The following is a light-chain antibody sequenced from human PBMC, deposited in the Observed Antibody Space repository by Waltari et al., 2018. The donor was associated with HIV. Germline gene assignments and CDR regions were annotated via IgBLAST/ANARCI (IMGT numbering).Light chain of an antibody. J-gene: IGKJ2*01. CDR2: EAT. CDR1: QEIHNE. V-gene: IGKV5-2*01. Sequence: ETTPSQSPAFISPTSADNATISCKATQEIHNEVSWYQRKPGEAAIVLIQEATTRVPGIPRRFSGSGYGTDFTLTINKVESEDAAYYFCLQYSDFPLTFGQGTTLEIK. CDR3: LQYSDFPLT.